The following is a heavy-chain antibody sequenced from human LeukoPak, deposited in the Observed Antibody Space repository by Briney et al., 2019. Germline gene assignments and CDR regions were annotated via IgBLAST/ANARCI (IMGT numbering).Heavy chain of an antibody. CDR1: GYTFTGYY. V-gene: IGHV1-2*02. J-gene: IGHJ3*02. D-gene: IGHD3-22*01. CDR2: INPNSGGT. CDR3: ASIGPYYYDSSGSLDAFDI. Sequence: ASVKVSCKASGYTFTGYYMHWVRQAPGQGLEWMGWINPNSGGTNYAQKFQGRVTMTRDTSISTAYMELSRLGSDDTAVYYCASIGPYYYDSSGSLDAFDIWGQGTMVTVSS.